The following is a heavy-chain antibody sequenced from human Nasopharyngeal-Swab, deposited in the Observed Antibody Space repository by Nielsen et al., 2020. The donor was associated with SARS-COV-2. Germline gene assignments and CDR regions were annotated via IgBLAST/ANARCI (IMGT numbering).Heavy chain of an antibody. V-gene: IGHV3-49*03. Sequence: GESLKISCTASGFTFGDYAMSWFRQAPGKGLEWVGFIRSKAYGGTTEYAASVKGRFTISRDDSKSIAYLQMNSLKTEDTAVYYCTRETLYDSNGYYRGGAFDIWGQGTMVTVSS. CDR2: IRSKAYGGTT. J-gene: IGHJ3*02. D-gene: IGHD3-22*01. CDR3: TRETLYDSNGYYRGGAFDI. CDR1: GFTFGDYA.